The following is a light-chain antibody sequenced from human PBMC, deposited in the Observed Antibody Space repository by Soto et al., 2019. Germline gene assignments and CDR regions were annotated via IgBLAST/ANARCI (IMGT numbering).Light chain of an antibody. Sequence: EIVLTQSPGTLSLSPGQRATLSCRASESISRDYLAWYQQKPGQAPRLLIYDASNRATGIPARFSGSGSGTDFTLTISSLEPEDFAVYYCQQYTSSLNTFGQGTRLEIK. CDR1: ESISRDY. V-gene: IGKV3-20*01. J-gene: IGKJ5*01. CDR3: QQYTSSLNT. CDR2: DAS.